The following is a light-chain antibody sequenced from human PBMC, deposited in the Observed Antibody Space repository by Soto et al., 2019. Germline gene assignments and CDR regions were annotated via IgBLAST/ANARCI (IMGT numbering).Light chain of an antibody. CDR1: QSVGSD. CDR2: GAS. Sequence: EIVMTQSPATLSVSPGERATLSCRASQSVGSDLAWYQQKPGQAPRLLIYGASTRATGIPARFSGSGSGTEFTLTISSLQSEDFAVYYCQQYNDWPLTFGGGTMVEIK. CDR3: QQYNDWPLT. J-gene: IGKJ4*01. V-gene: IGKV3-15*01.